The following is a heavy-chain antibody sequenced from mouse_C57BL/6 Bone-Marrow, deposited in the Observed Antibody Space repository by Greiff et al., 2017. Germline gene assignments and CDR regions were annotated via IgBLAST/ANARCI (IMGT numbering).Heavy chain of an antibody. CDR3: ARRWLLPYARDY. J-gene: IGHJ4*01. CDR2: ISSGSSTI. CDR1: GFTFSDYG. Sequence: EVQLVESGGGLVKPGGSLKLSCAASGFTFSDYGMHWVRQAPEKGLEWVAYISSGSSTIYYADPVKGRFTISRDNAKNTLFLQMTSLRSEDTAMYYCARRWLLPYARDYWGQGTSVTVSS. D-gene: IGHD2-3*01. V-gene: IGHV5-17*01.